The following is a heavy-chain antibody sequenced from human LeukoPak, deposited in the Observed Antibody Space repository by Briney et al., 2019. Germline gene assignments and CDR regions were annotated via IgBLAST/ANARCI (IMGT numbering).Heavy chain of an antibody. CDR3: AREFGGRWLLYY. Sequence: GASVKVSCEASGCTFTSYYMHWVRQAPGQGLEWMGIINPSGGSTSYAQKFQGRVTITADESTSTAYMELSSLRSEDTAVYYCAREFGGRWLLYYWGQGTLVTVSS. CDR2: INPSGGST. D-gene: IGHD3-3*01. CDR1: GCTFTSYY. V-gene: IGHV1-46*01. J-gene: IGHJ4*02.